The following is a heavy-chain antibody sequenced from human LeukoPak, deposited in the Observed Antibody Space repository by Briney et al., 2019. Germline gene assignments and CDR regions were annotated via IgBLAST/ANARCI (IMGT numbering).Heavy chain of an antibody. CDR1: GGSFSGYY. Sequence: SETLSLTCAVYGGSFSGYYWSWIRQPTGKGLEWIGEINHSGSTNYNPSLKSRVTISVDTSKNQFSLKLSSVAAEDTAVYYCAKQGQKYCYGSGSQSWFDPWGQGTLVTVSS. D-gene: IGHD3-10*01. CDR3: AKQGQKYCYGSGSQSWFDP. CDR2: INHSGST. J-gene: IGHJ5*02. V-gene: IGHV4-34*01.